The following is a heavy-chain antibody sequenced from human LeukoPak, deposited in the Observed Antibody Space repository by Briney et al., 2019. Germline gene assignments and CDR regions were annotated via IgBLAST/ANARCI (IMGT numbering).Heavy chain of an antibody. CDR3: TRDWVAGVPFDAFDI. Sequence: GGSLRLSCTASGFSFSNHYMRWIRQAPGKGLEWVANIKEDGSEKYYVDSVKGRFTISRDNAKNSLYLHMNSLTAEDTAMYYCTRDWVAGVPFDAFDIWGQGTMVSVSS. CDR1: GFSFSNHY. D-gene: IGHD3-10*01. J-gene: IGHJ3*02. V-gene: IGHV3-7*03. CDR2: IKEDGSEK.